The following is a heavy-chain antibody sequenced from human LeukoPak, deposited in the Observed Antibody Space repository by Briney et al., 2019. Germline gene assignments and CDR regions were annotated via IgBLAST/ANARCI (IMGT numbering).Heavy chain of an antibody. CDR1: GFTFSSYA. J-gene: IGHJ5*02. Sequence: GRSLRLSCAASGFTFSSYAIHWVRQAPGKGLEWVAVISYDGSNKYYADSVKGRFTISRDNSENTLYLQMNSLRTEDTAVYYCARGVGDFWSGYSSPSSRFDPWGQGTLVTVSS. CDR2: ISYDGSNK. CDR3: ARGVGDFWSGYSSPSSRFDP. V-gene: IGHV3-30*04. D-gene: IGHD3-3*01.